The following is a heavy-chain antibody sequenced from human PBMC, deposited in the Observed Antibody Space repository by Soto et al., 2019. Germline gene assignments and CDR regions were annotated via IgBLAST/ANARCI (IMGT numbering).Heavy chain of an antibody. CDR2: IIPILGIA. CDR1: GGTFSSYT. CDR3: ARGPDCSSTSCYYFDY. Sequence: QVQLVQSGAEVKKPGSSVKVSCKASGGTFSSYTISWVRQAPGQGLEWMGRIIPILGIANYAQKFQARVTITADKSTSTAYMELSSLRSEDTAVYYCARGPDCSSTSCYYFDYWGQGTLVTVSS. V-gene: IGHV1-69*02. D-gene: IGHD2-2*01. J-gene: IGHJ4*02.